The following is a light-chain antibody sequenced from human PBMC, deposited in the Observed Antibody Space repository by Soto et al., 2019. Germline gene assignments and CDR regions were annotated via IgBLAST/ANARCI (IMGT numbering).Light chain of an antibody. CDR3: SSYTSSSIVYV. V-gene: IGLV2-14*01. CDR1: SSDVGGYNY. J-gene: IGLJ1*01. Sequence: SALTQPASGSGSPGQSITISCTGTSSDVGGYNYVSWYQQHPGKAPKLMIYDVSNRPSGVSNRFSGSKSGNTASLTISGLQAEDEADYYCSSYTSSSIVYVFGTGTKVTVL. CDR2: DVS.